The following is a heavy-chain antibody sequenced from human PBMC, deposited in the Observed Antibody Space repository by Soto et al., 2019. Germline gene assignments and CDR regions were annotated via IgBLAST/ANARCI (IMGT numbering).Heavy chain of an antibody. D-gene: IGHD4-17*01. Sequence: SETLSLTCTVSGGSISSYYWSWIRQPPGKGLEWIGYIYYSGSTNYNPSLKSRVTISVDTSKNQFSLKLSSVTAADTAVYYCARDDYGDYYYYGMDVWGQGTTVTSP. J-gene: IGHJ6*02. CDR1: GGSISSYY. CDR3: ARDDYGDYYYYGMDV. V-gene: IGHV4-59*01. CDR2: IYYSGST.